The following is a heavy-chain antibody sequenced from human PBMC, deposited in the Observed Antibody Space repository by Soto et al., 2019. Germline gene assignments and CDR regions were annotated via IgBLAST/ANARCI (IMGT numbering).Heavy chain of an antibody. J-gene: IGHJ6*02. CDR3: AKEGGGGRNYYYTMDV. CDR1: GFTFSSYG. D-gene: IGHD2-15*01. V-gene: IGHV3-33*06. CDR2: IWYDGNNK. Sequence: LRLSCAASGFTFSSYGMHWVRQAPGKGLEWVAVIWYDGNNKYYADSVKGRFTISRDNSKNTLYLQMNSLRAEDTAVYYCAKEGGGGRNYYYTMDVWGQGTTVTVSS.